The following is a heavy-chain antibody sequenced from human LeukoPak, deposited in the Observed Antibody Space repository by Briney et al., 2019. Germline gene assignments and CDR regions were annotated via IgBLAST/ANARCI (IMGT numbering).Heavy chain of an antibody. V-gene: IGHV4-34*01. CDR2: INHSGST. J-gene: IGHJ6*02. Sequence: SETLSLTCAVYGGSFSGYYWSWIRQPPGKGLEWIGEINHSGSTNYNPSLKSRVTISVDTSKNQFSLKLNSVTAADTAVYYCARVRAAVVVITTIYYYGMDVWGQGTTVTVSS. CDR1: GGSFSGYY. CDR3: ARVRAAVVVITTIYYYGMDV. D-gene: IGHD3-22*01.